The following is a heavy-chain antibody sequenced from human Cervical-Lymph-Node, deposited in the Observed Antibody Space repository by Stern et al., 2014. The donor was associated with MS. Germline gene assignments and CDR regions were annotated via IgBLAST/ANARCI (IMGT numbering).Heavy chain of an antibody. J-gene: IGHJ3*02. CDR1: GGTFSSYA. CDR2: IIPIFGIA. Sequence: DQLVESGAEVKKPGSSVKVSCKASGGTFSSYAISWVRQAPGQGLEWMGGIIPIFGIANYAQKFQGRVTITADKSTSTAYMELSSLRSEDTAVYYCARTDTAMATKHAFDIWGQGTMVTVS. CDR3: ARTDTAMATKHAFDI. V-gene: IGHV1-69*17. D-gene: IGHD5-18*01.